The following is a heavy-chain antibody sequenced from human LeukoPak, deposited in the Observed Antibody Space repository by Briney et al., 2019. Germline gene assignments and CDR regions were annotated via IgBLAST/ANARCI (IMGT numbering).Heavy chain of an antibody. D-gene: IGHD3-22*01. Sequence: GGALRLSCAASEFTFSSYAMSWVRQAPGKGLEWVSAISGSGGSTYYADSVKGRFTISRDNSKNTLYLQMNSLRAEDTAVYYCAKGGYYDSSGYWGLDYFDYWGQGTLVTVSS. CDR1: EFTFSSYA. V-gene: IGHV3-23*01. CDR3: AKGGYYDSSGYWGLDYFDY. J-gene: IGHJ4*02. CDR2: ISGSGGST.